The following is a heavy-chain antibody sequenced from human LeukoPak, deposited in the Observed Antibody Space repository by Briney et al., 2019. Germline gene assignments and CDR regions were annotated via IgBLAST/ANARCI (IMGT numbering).Heavy chain of an antibody. CDR3: AREEVGIDWLYFFDV. Sequence: NASETLSLTCAVSGGSISSDNWWSWVRQPPEKGLEWIGEIYHSGSTNYNPSLKSRVTISVDKSKNQFSLKLSSVTAADTAVYYCAREEVGIDWLYFFDVWGQGTLVTVSS. D-gene: IGHD3-9*01. CDR2: IYHSGST. V-gene: IGHV4-4*02. CDR1: GGSISSDNW. J-gene: IGHJ4*02.